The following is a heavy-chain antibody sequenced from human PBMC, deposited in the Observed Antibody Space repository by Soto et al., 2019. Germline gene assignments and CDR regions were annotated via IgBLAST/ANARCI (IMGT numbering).Heavy chain of an antibody. V-gene: IGHV3-48*03. D-gene: IGHD3-22*01. CDR1: GFTFSSYE. J-gene: IGHJ4*02. CDR2: ISSSGSTI. CDR3: ARVGYYYDSSGSIGGY. Sequence: PGGSLRLSCAASGFTFSSYEMNWVRQAPGKGLEWVSYISSSGSTIYYADSVKGRFTISRDNAKNSLYLQMNRLRAEDTAVYYCARVGYYYDSSGSIGGYWGQGTLVTVSS.